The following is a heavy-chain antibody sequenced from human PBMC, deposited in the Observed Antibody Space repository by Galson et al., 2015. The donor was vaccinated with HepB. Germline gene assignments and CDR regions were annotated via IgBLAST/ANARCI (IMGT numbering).Heavy chain of an antibody. D-gene: IGHD2-15*01. J-gene: IGHJ6*02. CDR2: INPSGGST. CDR1: GYTFTRHY. Sequence: SVKVACKASGYTFTRHYMHWVRQAPGQGLEWVGIINPSGGSTSYAQKFQGRVTMTRDTSTSTVYMELSSLRSEDTAVYYCARGDRYCSGGSCYSVNYYGMDVWGQGTTVTVSS. CDR3: ARGDRYCSGGSCYSVNYYGMDV. V-gene: IGHV1-46*03.